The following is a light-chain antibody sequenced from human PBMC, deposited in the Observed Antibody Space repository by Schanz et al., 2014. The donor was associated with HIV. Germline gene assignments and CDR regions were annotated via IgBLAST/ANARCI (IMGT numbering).Light chain of an antibody. V-gene: IGLV1-44*01. CDR2: NTY. CDR3: GTWDDSLKGWV. CDR1: SSNIATNA. J-gene: IGLJ3*02. Sequence: QSVLTQPSSASGTPGQRVTISCSASSSNIATNAVNWYQQFPGTAPKLLIYNTYHRPSGVPDRFSGSESGTSASLAISGLQSEDEADYYCGTWDDSLKGWVFGGGTKLTVL.